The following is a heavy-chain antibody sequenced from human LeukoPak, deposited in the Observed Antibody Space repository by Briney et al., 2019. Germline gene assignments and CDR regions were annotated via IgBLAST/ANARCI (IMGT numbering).Heavy chain of an antibody. CDR3: ATDYYCSGGSCYPPD. D-gene: IGHD2-15*01. Sequence: GGSLRLSCSTSGFTFKNHAMGWVRQAPGKGLEWVSSISGSSNDIYYADSVKGRFTISRDNAKNSLYLQMNSLRAEDTAVYYCATDYYCSGGSCYPPDWGQGTLVTVSS. CDR2: ISGSSNDI. J-gene: IGHJ4*02. CDR1: GFTFKNHA. V-gene: IGHV3-21*01.